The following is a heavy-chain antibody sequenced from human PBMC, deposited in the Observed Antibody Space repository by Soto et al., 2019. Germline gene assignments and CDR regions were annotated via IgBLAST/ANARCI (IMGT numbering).Heavy chain of an antibody. CDR2: FDPEDGEK. J-gene: IGHJ6*02. V-gene: IGHV1-24*01. D-gene: IGHD6-25*01. CDR3: ATSASAGLRYYYFLMDV. CDR1: GYTLTESY. Sequence: QVQLVQSGAEVKKPGASVKVSCKVSGYTLTESYMHWVRQAPGKGLEWMGGFDPEDGEKIYAQKFQGRVTMTEDTSTNTAYIDLSSLRSEDTGVYYCATSASAGLRYYYFLMDVWGQGTTVTVSS.